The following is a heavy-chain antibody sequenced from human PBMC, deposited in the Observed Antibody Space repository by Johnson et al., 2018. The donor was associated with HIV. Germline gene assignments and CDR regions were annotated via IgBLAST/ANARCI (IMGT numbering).Heavy chain of an antibody. V-gene: IGHV3-33*01. J-gene: IGHJ3*02. D-gene: IGHD1-26*01. CDR2: IWYDGNNK. CDR3: ARALGATGEAFDI. CDR1: GFTFSSYG. Sequence: QVQLVESGGGVVQPGRSLRLSCAASGFTFSSYGMHWVRQAPGKGLQWVAAIWYDGNNKYYVDSVKGRFTISRDNAKNSLYLQMNSLRAEDTAVYYCARALGATGEAFDIWGQGTMVNVSS.